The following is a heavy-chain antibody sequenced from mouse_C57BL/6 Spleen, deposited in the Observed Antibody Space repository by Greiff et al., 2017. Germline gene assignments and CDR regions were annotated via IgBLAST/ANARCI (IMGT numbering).Heavy chain of an antibody. Sequence: VQLQQPGAELVMPGASVKLSCKASGYTFTSYWMHWVKQRPGQGLEWIGEIDPSDSYTNYNQKFKGKSTLTVDKSSSTAYMQLSSLTSEDSAVYYCARGRFITTVVHFDYWGQGTTLTVSS. V-gene: IGHV1-69*01. CDR1: GYTFTSYW. CDR2: IDPSDSYT. J-gene: IGHJ2*01. D-gene: IGHD1-1*01. CDR3: ARGRFITTVVHFDY.